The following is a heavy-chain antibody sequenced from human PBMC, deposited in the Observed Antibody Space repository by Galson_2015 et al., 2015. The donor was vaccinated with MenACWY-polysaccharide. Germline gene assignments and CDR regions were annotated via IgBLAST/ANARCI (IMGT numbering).Heavy chain of an antibody. V-gene: IGHV4-34*01. J-gene: IGHJ4*02. CDR3: ARVYPQYYFDY. CDR2: INHSGST. Sequence: SETLSLTCAVYGGSFSGYYWSWIRQPPGKGLEWIGEINHSGSTNYNPSLKSRVTISVDTSKNQFSLKLSSVTAADTAVYYCARVYPQYYFDYWGQGTLDTVSS. CDR1: GGSFSGYY.